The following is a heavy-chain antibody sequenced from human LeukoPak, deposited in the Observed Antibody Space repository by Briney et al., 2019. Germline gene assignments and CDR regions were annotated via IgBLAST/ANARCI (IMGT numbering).Heavy chain of an antibody. J-gene: IGHJ4*02. CDR1: GYTFKGYG. V-gene: IGHV3-23*01. Sequence: PGGSLRLSCEASGYTFKGYGLTWVRQAPGKGLEWVSGISGSGGSGGRTYYADSVRGRFTISRDSSKNTLYLQISSLRVEDTALYYCARDNADRNMGNAFDYWGQGTLVTVSS. CDR3: ARDNADRNMGNAFDY. CDR2: ISGSGGSGGRT. D-gene: IGHD1-26*01.